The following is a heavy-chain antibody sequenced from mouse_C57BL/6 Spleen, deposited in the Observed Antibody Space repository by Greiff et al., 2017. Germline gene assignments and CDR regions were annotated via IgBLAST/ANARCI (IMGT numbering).Heavy chain of an antibody. Sequence: VQLQQSGPVLVKPGASVKMSCKASGYTFTDYYMNWVKQSHGKSLEWIGGINPYNGGTSYNQKFKGKATLTVDKSSSTAYMELNSLTSEDSAVYYCAREEAYDGFAWFAYWGQGTLVTVSA. D-gene: IGHD2-3*01. V-gene: IGHV1-19*01. CDR2: INPYNGGT. J-gene: IGHJ3*01. CDR1: GYTFTDYY. CDR3: AREEAYDGFAWFAY.